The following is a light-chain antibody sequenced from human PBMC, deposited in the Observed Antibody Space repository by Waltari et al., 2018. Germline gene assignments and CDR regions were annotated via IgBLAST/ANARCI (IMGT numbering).Light chain of an antibody. J-gene: IGLJ2*01. Sequence: NFMLTQPHSVSESPGKTVTISCTGSSGSIASNYVQWYQQRPGSAPTTVIYEDNQRPSGVPDRFSGSIDISSNSASLTISGLKTEDEADYYCQSYDSSNVVFGGGTKLTVL. CDR3: QSYDSSNVV. CDR1: SGSIASNY. V-gene: IGLV6-57*02. CDR2: EDN.